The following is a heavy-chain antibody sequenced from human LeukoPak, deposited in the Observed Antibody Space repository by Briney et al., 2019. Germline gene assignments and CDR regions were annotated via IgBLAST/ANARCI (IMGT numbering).Heavy chain of an antibody. J-gene: IGHJ4*02. Sequence: PSETLSLTCTVSGGSISSSSYYWGWVRQAPGKGLEWVANIKQDGSEKYYVDSVKGRFTISRDNAKNSLYLQMNSLRAEDTAVYYCARDLSVRTRRIVVVVAARTSPFDYWGQGTLVTVSS. D-gene: IGHD2-15*01. V-gene: IGHV3-7*01. CDR1: GGSISSSSYY. CDR2: IKQDGSEK. CDR3: ARDLSVRTRRIVVVVAARTSPFDY.